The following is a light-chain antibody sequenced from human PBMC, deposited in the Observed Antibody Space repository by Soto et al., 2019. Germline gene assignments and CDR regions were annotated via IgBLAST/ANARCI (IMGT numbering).Light chain of an antibody. CDR3: QQYNKWPPWT. Sequence: EVVLAQSPGTLSLSPGERATLSCRASQTVGTTYLAWYQHKPGQAPRLLIYGASTRATGIPDRFSGSGSGTEFTLTISRLQSEDFAVYYCQQYNKWPPWTFGQGTKVDIK. J-gene: IGKJ1*01. CDR1: QTVGTTY. CDR2: GAS. V-gene: IGKV3D-15*01.